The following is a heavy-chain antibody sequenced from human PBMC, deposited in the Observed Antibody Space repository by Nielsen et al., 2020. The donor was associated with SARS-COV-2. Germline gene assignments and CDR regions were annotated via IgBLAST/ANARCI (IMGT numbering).Heavy chain of an antibody. D-gene: IGHD6-25*01. J-gene: IGHJ4*02. CDR2: ISWNSGSI. CDR3: AKADIPDSSGYYFDY. CDR1: GFTFDDYA. V-gene: IGHV3-9*01. Sequence: LKISCAASGFTFDDYAMHWVRQAPGKGLEWVSGISWNSGSIGYADSVKGRFTISRDNAKNSLYLQMNSLRAEDTALYYCAKADIPDSSGYYFDYWGQGTLVTVSS.